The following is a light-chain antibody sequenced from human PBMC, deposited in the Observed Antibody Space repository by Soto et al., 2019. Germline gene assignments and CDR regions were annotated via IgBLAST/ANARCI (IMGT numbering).Light chain of an antibody. CDR2: AAS. J-gene: IGKJ5*01. CDR3: QQLNNYPIT. CDR1: QEISSY. Sequence: DIQLTQSPSLLSASVGDRVTITCRASQEISSYLAWYQQKPGKAPRVLIYAASTLHSAVPSRFSGSGSGTEFTLTISSLQPEDFATYYCQQLNNYPITFGQGTRLEIK. V-gene: IGKV1-9*01.